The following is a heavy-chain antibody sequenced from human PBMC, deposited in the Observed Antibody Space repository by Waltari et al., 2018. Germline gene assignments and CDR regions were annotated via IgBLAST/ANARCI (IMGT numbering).Heavy chain of an antibody. Sequence: QVQLVASGGGVVQPGRSLRLSCAASGFTFSRYEMHWVRQAPGKGLEWVAFISFHGDIRYYADAVKGRFTISRDNSKNTLDLQVISLRAEDTAVYYCARQLSVGAFFDYWGQGTLVTVSS. V-gene: IGHV3-30-3*01. CDR2: ISFHGDIR. D-gene: IGHD3-10*01. CDR1: GFTFSRYE. J-gene: IGHJ4*02. CDR3: ARQLSVGAFFDY.